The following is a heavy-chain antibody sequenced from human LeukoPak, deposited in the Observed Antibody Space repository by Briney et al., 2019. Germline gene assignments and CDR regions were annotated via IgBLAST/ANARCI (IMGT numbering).Heavy chain of an antibody. V-gene: IGHV3-7*01. D-gene: IGHD6-19*01. CDR1: GLTFSSYW. CDR2: IKQDGSEK. Sequence: GGSLRLSCAASGLTFSSYWMSWVRQALGKGLEWVANIKQDGSEKYYVDSVKGRFTISRDNAKNSLYLQMNSLRAEDTAVYYCARNEPGIAVAAVDAFDIWGQGTMVTVSS. J-gene: IGHJ3*02. CDR3: ARNEPGIAVAAVDAFDI.